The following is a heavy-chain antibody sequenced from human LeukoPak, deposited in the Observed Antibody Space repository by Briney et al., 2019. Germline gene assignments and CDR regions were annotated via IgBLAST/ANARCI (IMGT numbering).Heavy chain of an antibody. Sequence: GGSLRLSCAASGFTFCSYSMSWVRQAPGKGLEWVSVIYSGGSTYYADSVKGRFTISRDNSRNTLYLQMNSLRPEDTTMYYCARDNGRRGKPGAFDIWGQGTMVTVSS. D-gene: IGHD2-8*01. CDR3: ARDNGRRGKPGAFDI. CDR2: IYSGGST. V-gene: IGHV3-66*01. CDR1: GFTFCSYS. J-gene: IGHJ3*02.